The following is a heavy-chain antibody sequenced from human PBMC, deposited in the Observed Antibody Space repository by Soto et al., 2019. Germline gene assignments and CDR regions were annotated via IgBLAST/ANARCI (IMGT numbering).Heavy chain of an antibody. CDR3: ARVGGFGATTIDY. CDR1: GGSITSGDYY. V-gene: IGHV4-30-4*01. Sequence: SETVSLTCSVSGGSITSGDYYWTWIRQSPGKGLEWIGYIYYIGTTYYNPSLKSRLTISLDTSKNQFSLKLSSVTAADTAVYYCARVGGFGATTIDYWGQGTLVTVSS. D-gene: IGHD3-10*01. CDR2: IYYIGTT. J-gene: IGHJ4*02.